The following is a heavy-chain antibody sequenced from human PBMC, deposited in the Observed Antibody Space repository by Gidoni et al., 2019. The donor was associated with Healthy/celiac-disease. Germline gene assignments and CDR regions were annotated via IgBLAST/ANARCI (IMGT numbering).Heavy chain of an antibody. D-gene: IGHD2-2*01. V-gene: IGHV3-30-3*01. Sequence: QVPLVESGGGVVQPGRSLRLSSAASGFPFSSYAMHWVRQAPGKGLEWVAVISDDGSNKYYADSVKGRFTISRDNSKNTLYLQMNSLRAEDTAVYYCARVLGVYCSSTSCYYDYFDYWGQGTLVTVSS. CDR3: ARVLGVYCSSTSCYYDYFDY. CDR1: GFPFSSYA. J-gene: IGHJ4*02. CDR2: ISDDGSNK.